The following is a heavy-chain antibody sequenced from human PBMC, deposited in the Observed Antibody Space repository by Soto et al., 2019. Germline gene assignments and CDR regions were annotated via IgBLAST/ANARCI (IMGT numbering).Heavy chain of an antibody. J-gene: IGHJ4*02. D-gene: IGHD5-12*01. CDR1: GFTFSSYA. Sequence: QVQLVESGGGVVQPGRSLRLSCAASGFTFSSYAMHWVRQAPGKGLEWVAVISYDGSNKYYADSVKGRFTISRDNSKNTLYLQMNSLRAEDTAVYYCAREGWPSPADIVATIPPYYFDYWGQGTLVTVSS. V-gene: IGHV3-30-3*01. CDR2: ISYDGSNK. CDR3: AREGWPSPADIVATIPPYYFDY.